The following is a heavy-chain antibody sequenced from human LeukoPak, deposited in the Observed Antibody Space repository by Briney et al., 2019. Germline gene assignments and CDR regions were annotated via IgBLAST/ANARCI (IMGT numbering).Heavy chain of an antibody. D-gene: IGHD5-12*01. CDR1: GGSFSGYY. Sequence: SETLSLTCAVYGGSFSGYYWSWIRQPPGKGLEWIGEINHSGSTNYNPSLKSRVTISVDTFKNQFSLKLSSVTAADTAVYYCARGPTAWWLLASFDYWGQGTLVTVSS. CDR3: ARGPTAWWLLASFDY. CDR2: INHSGST. J-gene: IGHJ4*02. V-gene: IGHV4-34*01.